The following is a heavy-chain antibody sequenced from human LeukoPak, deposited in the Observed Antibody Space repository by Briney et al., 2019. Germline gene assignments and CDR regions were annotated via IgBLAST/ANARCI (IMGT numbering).Heavy chain of an antibody. CDR2: IYPGDSDT. CDR3: ARHTPELNYYYYYMDV. J-gene: IGHJ6*03. V-gene: IGHV5-51*01. CDR1: GYSFTSYW. D-gene: IGHD1-14*01. Sequence: ESLQISCQGSGYSFTSYWIGWVRQLPGKGLEWMGIIYPGDSDTRYSPSFQGQVTISADKSISTAYLQWSSLKASDTAMYYCARHTPELNYYYYYMDVWGKGTTVTVSS.